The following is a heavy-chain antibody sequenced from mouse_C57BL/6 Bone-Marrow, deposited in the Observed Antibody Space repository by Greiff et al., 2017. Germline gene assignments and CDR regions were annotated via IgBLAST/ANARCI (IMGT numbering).Heavy chain of an antibody. J-gene: IGHJ4*01. Sequence: EVQVVESGGGLVKPGGSLKLSCAASGFTFSSYTMSWVRQTPEKRLEWVATISGGGGNTYYPDSVQGRFTISRDHAKNSLYLQMSSLRSEETALYYCARRGFPYYAMDYWGQGTSVTVSS. CDR1: GFTFSSYT. V-gene: IGHV5-9*01. CDR3: ARRGFPYYAMDY. CDR2: ISGGGGNT.